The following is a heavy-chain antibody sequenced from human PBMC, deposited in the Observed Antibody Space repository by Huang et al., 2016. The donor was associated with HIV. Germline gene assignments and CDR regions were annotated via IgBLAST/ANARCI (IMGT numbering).Heavy chain of an antibody. Sequence: QVQLEQSGPAVRKPGSSVKVSCQASGGSFSDQIISWVRQAPGQRFEWMDGIIPLFRAPAYAQEFKGRVTMTAEESTATIYMELNRLTSEDTAVYYCAMSLRYQYDSRSYWGRYFDYWGQGTLVTVSS. CDR1: GGSFSDQI. D-gene: IGHD3-16*01. CDR2: IIPLFRAP. V-gene: IGHV1-69*01. J-gene: IGHJ4*02. CDR3: AMSLRYQYDSRSYWGRYFDY.